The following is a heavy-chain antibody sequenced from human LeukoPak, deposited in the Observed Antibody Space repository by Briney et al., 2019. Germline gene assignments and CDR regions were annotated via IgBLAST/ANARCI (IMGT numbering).Heavy chain of an antibody. CDR2: INHSGST. J-gene: IGHJ4*02. CDR1: GGSFSGYY. Sequence: AETLSLICAVYGGSFSGYYWSWIRQPPGKGLEWIGEINHSGSTNYNPSLKSRVTISVDTSKNQFSLKLSSVTPADKAVYYCARVRYDFWSGYRGGFFDYWGQGTLVTVSS. D-gene: IGHD3-3*01. CDR3: ARVRYDFWSGYRGGFFDY. V-gene: IGHV4-34*01.